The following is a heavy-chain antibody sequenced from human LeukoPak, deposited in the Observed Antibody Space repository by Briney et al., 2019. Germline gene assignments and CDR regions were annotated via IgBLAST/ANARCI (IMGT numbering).Heavy chain of an antibody. J-gene: IGHJ4*02. CDR1: GGTFSSYA. D-gene: IGHD1-26*01. V-gene: IGHV1-69*04. CDR2: IIPILGIA. Sequence: SVKVSCKASGGTFSSYAISWVRQAPGQGPEWMGRIIPILGIANYAQKFQGRVTITADKSTSTAYMELSSLRSEDTAVYYCARDIVGASDVDYWGQGTLVTVSS. CDR3: ARDIVGASDVDY.